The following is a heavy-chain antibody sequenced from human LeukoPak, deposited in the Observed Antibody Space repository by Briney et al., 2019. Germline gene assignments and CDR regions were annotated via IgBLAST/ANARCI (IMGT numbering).Heavy chain of an antibody. V-gene: IGHV3-30*18. D-gene: IGHD3-10*01. CDR3: AKAAYYYGSGSYYRPYLGPPDY. J-gene: IGHJ4*02. CDR2: IWYHGSDK. Sequence: PGRSLRLSCEASGFTFSNFGMHWVRQAPGKGLEWVAVIWYHGSDKFYADSVKGRFTISRDTSKNTLYLQMNSLRAEDTAVYYCAKAAYYYGSGSYYRPYLGPPDYWGQGTLATVSS. CDR1: GFTFSNFG.